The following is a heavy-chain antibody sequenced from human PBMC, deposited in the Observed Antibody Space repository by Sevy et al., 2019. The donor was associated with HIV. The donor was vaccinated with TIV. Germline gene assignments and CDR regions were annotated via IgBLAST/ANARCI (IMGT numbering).Heavy chain of an antibody. J-gene: IGHJ2*01. CDR3: ATPRASGWYEGTGGYFDL. CDR2: FFSTGST. CDR1: GGSISSSSYY. D-gene: IGHD6-19*01. Sequence: SETLSLTCNVSGGSISSSSYYWGWIRQPPGKGPEWIGSFFSTGSTSYNPSLRSRVTVSAETSQHQCSLKLDSVSAADTAVYYCATPRASGWYEGTGGYFDLWGRGTLVTVSS. V-gene: IGHV4-39*01.